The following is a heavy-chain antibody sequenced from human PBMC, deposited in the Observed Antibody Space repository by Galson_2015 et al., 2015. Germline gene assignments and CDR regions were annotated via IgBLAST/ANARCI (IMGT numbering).Heavy chain of an antibody. CDR2: ISGGGGST. V-gene: IGHV3-23*01. CDR3: AKGGDIVGTVHPPFDN. Sequence: SLRLSCAASGFTFSSYAMSWVRQAPGKGLEWVSTISGGGGSTYHVDSVKGRFTISRDKSKNTLYLQMNSLRAEDTALYYCAKGGDIVGTVHPPFDNWGQGTLVTVSS. J-gene: IGHJ4*01. D-gene: IGHD5-12*01. CDR1: GFTFSSYA.